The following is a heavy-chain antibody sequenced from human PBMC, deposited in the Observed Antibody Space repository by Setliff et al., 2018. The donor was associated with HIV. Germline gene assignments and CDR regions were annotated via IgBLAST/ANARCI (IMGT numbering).Heavy chain of an antibody. D-gene: IGHD3-22*01. CDR2: IKQDGSEK. CDR3: AKDTRIVVVPDAFDI. Sequence: PGGSLRLSCAASGFTLSSFWMSWVRQAPGKGLEWVANIKQDGSEKYYVDSVKGRFTISRDNAKNTLYLQMNSLRAEDTAVYYCAKDTRIVVVPDAFDIWGQGTMVTVSS. V-gene: IGHV3-7*03. J-gene: IGHJ3*02. CDR1: GFTLSSFW.